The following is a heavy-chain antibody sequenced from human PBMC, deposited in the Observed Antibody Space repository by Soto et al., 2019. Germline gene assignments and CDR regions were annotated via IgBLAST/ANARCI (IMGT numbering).Heavy chain of an antibody. V-gene: IGHV3-21*01. D-gene: IGHD6-19*01. CDR1: GFTFSSYS. Sequence: EVQLVESGGGLVKPGGSLRLSCAASGFTFSSYSMNWVRQAPGKGLEWVSSISSSSSYIYYADSVKGRFTISRDNAKNSLYLQMNSLRAEDTAVYYCARESRSTLSSGWYFDLWGRGTLVTVSS. CDR2: ISSSSSYI. J-gene: IGHJ2*01. CDR3: ARESRSTLSSGWYFDL.